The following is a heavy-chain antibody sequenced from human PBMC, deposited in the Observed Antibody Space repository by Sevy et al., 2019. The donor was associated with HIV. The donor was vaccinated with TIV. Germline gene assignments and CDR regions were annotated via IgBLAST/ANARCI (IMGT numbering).Heavy chain of an antibody. J-gene: IGHJ3*02. Sequence: GGSLRLSCAASGFTFNKYWMTWVRQTPGKGLEWVADINQDGGERRHVNSVKGRFTISRDNAKKSVYLQMNSLRADDTAVYFCARDMWAQQEGDAFDIWGQGTMVTVSS. D-gene: IGHD6-13*01. CDR2: INQDGGER. CDR1: GFTFNKYW. V-gene: IGHV3-7*03. CDR3: ARDMWAQQEGDAFDI.